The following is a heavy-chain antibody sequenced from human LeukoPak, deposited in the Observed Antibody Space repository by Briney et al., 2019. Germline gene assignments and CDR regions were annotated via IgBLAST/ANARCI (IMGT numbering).Heavy chain of an antibody. Sequence: KSSETLSLTCTVSGGSISSYYWSWIRQPPGKGLEWIGYIYYSGSTNYNPSLKSRVTISVDTSKNQFSLKLTSVTASESAVYYCARSKIGPAGPHYFDYWGQGTLVTVSS. CDR3: ARSKIGPAGPHYFDY. CDR2: IYYSGST. J-gene: IGHJ4*02. V-gene: IGHV4-59*08. CDR1: GGSISSYY. D-gene: IGHD6-13*01.